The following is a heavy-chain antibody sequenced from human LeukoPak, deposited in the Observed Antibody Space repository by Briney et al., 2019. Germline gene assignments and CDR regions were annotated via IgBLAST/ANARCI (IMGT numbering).Heavy chain of an antibody. D-gene: IGHD6-19*01. Sequence: SETLSLTCTVSGGSISSYYWSWIRQPAGKGLELIGRIYTSGSTNYTPSLKSRVTMSVDTSKNQFSLKLSSVTAADTAVYYCARDSFVAASIAVKASYYYYYMDVWSKGTTVTVS. J-gene: IGHJ6*03. CDR1: GGSISSYY. V-gene: IGHV4-4*07. CDR2: IYTSGST. CDR3: ARDSFVAASIAVKASYYYYYMDV.